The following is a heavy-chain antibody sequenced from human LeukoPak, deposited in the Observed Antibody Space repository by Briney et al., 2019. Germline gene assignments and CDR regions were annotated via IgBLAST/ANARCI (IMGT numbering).Heavy chain of an antibody. Sequence: GESLRLSCAASGFTFATYGMSWVRQAPGKGLEWVSVVGDSADTTHYADSVKGRFFISRDNSKNTVHLQMNSLRAEDTAVYYCAKDSFTVVRGVGSDDGFAVWGQGTMVTVSS. CDR3: AKDSFTVVRGVGSDDGFAV. V-gene: IGHV3-23*01. CDR2: VGDSADTT. CDR1: GFTFATYG. D-gene: IGHD3-10*01. J-gene: IGHJ3*01.